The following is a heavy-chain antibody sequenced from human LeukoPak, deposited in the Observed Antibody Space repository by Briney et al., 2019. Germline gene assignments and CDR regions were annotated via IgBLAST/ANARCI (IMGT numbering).Heavy chain of an antibody. CDR2: IYYSGST. D-gene: IGHD3-3*01. J-gene: IGHJ3*02. V-gene: IGHV4-59*01. Sequence: SETLSLTCTVSGGSISSSYWSWIRQPPGKGLEWIGHIYYSGSTNYNPSLKSRVTISVDTSKNQFSLKLSSVTAADTAVYYCARINDYDFWSGYPRRAFDIWGQGTMVTVSS. CDR1: GGSISSSY. CDR3: ARINDYDFWSGYPRRAFDI.